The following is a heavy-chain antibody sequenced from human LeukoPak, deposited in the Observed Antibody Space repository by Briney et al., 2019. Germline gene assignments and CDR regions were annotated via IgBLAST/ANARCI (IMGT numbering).Heavy chain of an antibody. Sequence: GGSLRLSCAASGFTFSSYWMSWVRQAPGKGLEWVANIKQDGSVKYYVDSVKGRFTISRDNSKNTLYLHINSLRAEDTAVYYCVKDNPLDYWGQGTLVIVPS. V-gene: IGHV3-7*01. CDR3: VKDNPLDY. CDR1: GFTFSSYW. CDR2: IKQDGSVK. J-gene: IGHJ4*02. D-gene: IGHD1-14*01.